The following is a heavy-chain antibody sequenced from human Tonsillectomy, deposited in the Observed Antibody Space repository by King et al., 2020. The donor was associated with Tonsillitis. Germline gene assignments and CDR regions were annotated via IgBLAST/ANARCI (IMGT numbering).Heavy chain of an antibody. J-gene: IGHJ6*02. V-gene: IGHV3-20*04. D-gene: IGHD3-10*01. Sequence: VQLVESGGGVVRPGGSLRLSCAASGFTFGDYGMSWVRQAPGKGLEWVSGINWNGGSTGYADSVKGRFTISRDNAKNSLYLQMNSLRAEDTALYYCARDMVHYYAPHYYNGMYVWGQGTTVTVSS. CDR3: ARDMVHYYAPHYYNGMYV. CDR2: INWNGGST. CDR1: GFTFGDYG.